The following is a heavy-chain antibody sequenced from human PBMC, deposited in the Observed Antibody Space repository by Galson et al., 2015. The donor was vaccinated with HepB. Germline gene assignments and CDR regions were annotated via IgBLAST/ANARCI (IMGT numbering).Heavy chain of an antibody. Sequence: TLSLTCTVSGGSISSGVYSWSWIRQQPGQGLEWIGYIFHTGSTYYNPSLKSRLTISVDTSKNQFSLNLSSVTAADTAVYYCASSKLGFRELNGFDYWGQGTLVTVSS. V-gene: IGHV4-30-2*01. CDR3: ASSKLGFRELNGFDY. CDR1: GGSISSGVYS. D-gene: IGHD3-10*01. J-gene: IGHJ4*02. CDR2: IFHTGST.